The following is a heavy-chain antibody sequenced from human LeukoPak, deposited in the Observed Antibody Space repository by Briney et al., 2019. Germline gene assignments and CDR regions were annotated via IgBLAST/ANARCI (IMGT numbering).Heavy chain of an antibody. J-gene: IGHJ4*02. Sequence: SETLSLPCTVCVDSISNYYGSWMRQSPGKGGECLGHIYHSGSTDYNPSFKSRVTIPIAMSKKELSLKLTSATGAVTARHYVVRLRWELLASYFDHWGQGAFVIVSS. CDR2: IYHSGST. D-gene: IGHD2-15*01. CDR3: VRLRWELLASYFDH. V-gene: IGHV4-59*01. CDR1: VDSISNYY.